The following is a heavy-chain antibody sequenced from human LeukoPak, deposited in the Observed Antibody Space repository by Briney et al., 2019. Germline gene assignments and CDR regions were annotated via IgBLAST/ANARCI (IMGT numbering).Heavy chain of an antibody. J-gene: IGHJ5*02. D-gene: IGHD6-19*01. CDR3: AKGSGSGWYGWFAP. Sequence: GGSLRLSCAASGFTFGSYAMTWVRQAPGKGLEWVSSIDASGGSTYYADSVKGRFTISRDNSKNTFYLQMNTLRADDTAVSYCAKGSGSGWYGWFAPWGQGTLVTVSS. V-gene: IGHV3-23*01. CDR2: IDASGGST. CDR1: GFTFGSYA.